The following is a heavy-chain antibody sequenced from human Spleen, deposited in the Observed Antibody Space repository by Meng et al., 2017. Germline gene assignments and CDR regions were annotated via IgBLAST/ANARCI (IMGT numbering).Heavy chain of an antibody. V-gene: IGHV3-23*01. CDR3: ARDLYLGSFDY. CDR2: ISDSGGST. Sequence: GESLKISCAASGFTLSSYAMSWVRQAPGKGLEWVSTISDSGGSTYYADSVKGRFTISRDNAKNSLYLQMNSLRAEDTAVYYCARDLYLGSFDYWGQGTLVTVSS. D-gene: IGHD7-27*01. CDR1: GFTLSSYA. J-gene: IGHJ4*02.